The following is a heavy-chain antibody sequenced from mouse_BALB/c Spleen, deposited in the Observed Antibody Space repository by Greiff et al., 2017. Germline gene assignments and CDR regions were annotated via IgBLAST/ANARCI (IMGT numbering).Heavy chain of an antibody. Sequence: VQLQQSGAELVRPGTSVKVSCKASGYAFTNYLIEWVKQRPGQGLEWIGVINPGSGGTNYNEKFKGKATLTADKSSSTAYMQLSSLTSDDSAVYFCARSNFDVWGAGTTVTVSS. CDR3: ARSNFDV. CDR2: INPGSGGT. CDR1: GYAFTNYL. J-gene: IGHJ1*01. V-gene: IGHV1-54*01.